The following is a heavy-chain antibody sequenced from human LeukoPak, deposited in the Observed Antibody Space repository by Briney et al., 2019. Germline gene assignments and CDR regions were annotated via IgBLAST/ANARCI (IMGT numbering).Heavy chain of an antibody. D-gene: IGHD3-22*01. V-gene: IGHV4-59*01. J-gene: IGHJ4*02. CDR3: ARETDLYYGSSAFGY. CDR1: GGSISSYY. Sequence: SETLSLTCTVSGGSISSYYWSWIRQPPGKGLEWIGYIYYSGSTIYNPSLKSRVTISVDTSQNQFSLKLSSVTAADTAVYYCARETDLYYGSSAFGYWGQGTLVTVSS. CDR2: IYYSGST.